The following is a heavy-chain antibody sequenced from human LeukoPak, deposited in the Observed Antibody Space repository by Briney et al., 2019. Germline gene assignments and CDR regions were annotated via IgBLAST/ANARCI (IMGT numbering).Heavy chain of an antibody. Sequence: PGGSLRLSCAASGFSFSSYAMSWVRQAPGKGLEWVSAISGSGNSAYYADSVKGRFTISRDNSKSTLYLQMNSLRAEDTAVYYCARDSLKDGYNYDYFDYWGQGTLVTVSS. V-gene: IGHV3-23*01. CDR3: ARDSLKDGYNYDYFDY. J-gene: IGHJ4*02. CDR2: ISGSGNSA. CDR1: GFSFSSYA. D-gene: IGHD5-24*01.